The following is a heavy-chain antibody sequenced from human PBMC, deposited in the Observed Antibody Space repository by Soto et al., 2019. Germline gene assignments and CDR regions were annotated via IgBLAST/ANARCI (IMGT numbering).Heavy chain of an antibody. Sequence: GASGKVSCKASGGTFSSYAISWVRQAPGQGLEWMGEIIPIFGAANHAQKFQGRVTITADESTSTAYMELSSLRSEDTAVYYCARGDVGDYWGQGTLVTVSS. V-gene: IGHV1-69*13. CDR2: IIPIFGAA. J-gene: IGHJ4*02. CDR1: GGTFSSYA. D-gene: IGHD2-21*02. CDR3: ARGDVGDY.